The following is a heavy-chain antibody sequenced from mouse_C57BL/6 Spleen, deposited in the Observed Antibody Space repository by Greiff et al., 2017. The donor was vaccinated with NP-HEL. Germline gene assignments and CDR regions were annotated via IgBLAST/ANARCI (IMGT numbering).Heavy chain of an antibody. D-gene: IGHD2-3*01. V-gene: IGHV1-39*01. CDR1: GYSFTDYN. J-gene: IGHJ3*01. Sequence: LVESGPELVKPGASVKISCKASGYSFTDYNMNWVKQSNGKSLEWIGVLNPNYGTTSYNQKFKGKATLTVDPSSSTASLPLNSLTSEDSAVFYCAIGAIYDGSRGAYWGQGTLVTVSA. CDR3: AIGAIYDGSRGAY. CDR2: LNPNYGTT.